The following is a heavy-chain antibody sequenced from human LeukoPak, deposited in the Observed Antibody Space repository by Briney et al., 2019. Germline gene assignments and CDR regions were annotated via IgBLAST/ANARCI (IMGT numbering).Heavy chain of an antibody. V-gene: IGHV3-30*03. CDR1: GFTFSSYG. Sequence: GGSLRLSCEASGFTFSSYGMHWVRQAPGKGLEWVAVISYDGSNKYYADSVKGRFTISRDNSKNTLYLQMNSLRAEDTAVYYCTTVVGYDFWSGYYNFDYWGQGTLVTVSS. CDR2: ISYDGSNK. J-gene: IGHJ4*02. CDR3: TTVVGYDFWSGYYNFDY. D-gene: IGHD3-3*01.